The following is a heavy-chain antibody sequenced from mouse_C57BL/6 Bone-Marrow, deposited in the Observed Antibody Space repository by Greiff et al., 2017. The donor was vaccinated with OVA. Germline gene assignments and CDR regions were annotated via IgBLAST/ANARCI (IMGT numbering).Heavy chain of an antibody. CDR2: IYPGDGDT. CDR3: ATGTYAMDY. Sequence: LVKPGASVKISCKASGYAFSSSWMNWVKQRPGKGLEWIGRIYPGDGDTNYNGKFKGKATLTADKSSSTAYMQLSSLTSEDSAVYFCATGTYAMDYWGQGTSVTVSS. D-gene: IGHD4-1*01. CDR1: GYAFSSSW. V-gene: IGHV1-82*01. J-gene: IGHJ4*01.